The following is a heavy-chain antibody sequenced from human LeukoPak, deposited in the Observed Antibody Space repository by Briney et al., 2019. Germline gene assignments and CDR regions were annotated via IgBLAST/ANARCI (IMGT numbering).Heavy chain of an antibody. D-gene: IGHD3-22*01. V-gene: IGHV3-21*01. J-gene: IGHJ4*02. CDR1: GFTFSSYS. CDR2: ITSSSSYI. CDR3: ASGYYYDSSGYYSLNDY. Sequence: GRSLRLSCAASGFTFSSYSMNWVRQAPGKGLEWVSSITSSSSYIYYADSVKGRFTISRDDAKNSLYLQMNSLRAEDTAVYYCASGYYYDSSGYYSLNDYWGQGTLVTVSS.